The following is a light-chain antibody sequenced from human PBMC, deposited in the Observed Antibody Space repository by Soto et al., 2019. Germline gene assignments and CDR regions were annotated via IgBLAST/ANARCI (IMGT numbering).Light chain of an antibody. CDR1: QVISNY. V-gene: IGKV1-27*01. CDR2: AAS. CDR3: QKYNSAPLT. J-gene: IGKJ4*02. Sequence: DIQMTQSPSSLSASVGDRVTITCRASQVISNYLAWYQHKPGNVPILLIYAASTLQSGVPSRFSGSGSWTDFTLTISSLQPEDVATYYCQKYNSAPLTFGGGTKVDI.